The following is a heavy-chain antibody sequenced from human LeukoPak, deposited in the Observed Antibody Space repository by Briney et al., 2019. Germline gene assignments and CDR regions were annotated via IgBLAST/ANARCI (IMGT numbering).Heavy chain of an antibody. J-gene: IGHJ4*02. CDR2: FYYSGST. D-gene: IGHD1-1*01. CDR1: GGSISSSSYY. CDR3: ASGIARIDY. V-gene: IGHV4-39*07. Sequence: PSETLSLTCTVSGGSISSSSYYWGWIRQPPGKGLEWIGSFYYSGSTNYHPSLKSRVTISVDTSKNQFSLKLSSVTAADTAVYYCASGIARIDYWGQGTLVTVSS.